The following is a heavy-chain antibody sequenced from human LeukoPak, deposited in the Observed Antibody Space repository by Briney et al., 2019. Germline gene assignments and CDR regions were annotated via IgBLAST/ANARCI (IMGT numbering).Heavy chain of an antibody. V-gene: IGHV3-74*01. D-gene: IGHD6-13*01. CDR1: GFTFSENW. CDR3: AREEHRLAEAGTSAFDL. CDR2: IDRDGGLT. J-gene: IGHJ3*01. Sequence: GGSLRLSCVASGFTFSENWMHWVRQAPGKGLAWVSHIDRDGGLTNYADSVKGRFTISRDNARNTVYLQMSSLRVEDTAIYFCAREEHRLAEAGTSAFDLGGQGTLVTVSP.